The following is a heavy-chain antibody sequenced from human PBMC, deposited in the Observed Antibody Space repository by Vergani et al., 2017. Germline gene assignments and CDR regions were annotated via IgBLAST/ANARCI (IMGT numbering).Heavy chain of an antibody. V-gene: IGHV3-23*01. CDR2: ISGSGGST. D-gene: IGHD2-21*02. CDR1: GFTFSSYA. CDR3: ARPDPTYCGGDCPIRYGMDV. J-gene: IGHJ6*02. Sequence: EVQLLESGGGLVQPGGSLRLSCAASGFTFSSYAMSWVRQAPGKGLEWVSAISGSGGSTYYADSVKGRFTISRDNSKNTLYLQMNSLRAEDTAVYYCARPDPTYCGGDCPIRYGMDVWGQGTTVTVSS.